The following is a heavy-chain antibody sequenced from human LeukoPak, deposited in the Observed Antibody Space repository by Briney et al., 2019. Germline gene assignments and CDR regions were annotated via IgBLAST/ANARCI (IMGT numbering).Heavy chain of an antibody. CDR1: GFTFSIYW. D-gene: IGHD1-26*01. J-gene: IGHJ4*02. Sequence: GGSLRLSCAASGFTFSIYWMHWVRQAPGTGLVWVSRISNDESATIYVDSVRGRFTISRDNAKNTLYLQMNSLRAEDTAVYYCARDSSGSYDYWGQGTLVTVSS. V-gene: IGHV3-74*01. CDR2: ISNDESAT. CDR3: ARDSSGSYDY.